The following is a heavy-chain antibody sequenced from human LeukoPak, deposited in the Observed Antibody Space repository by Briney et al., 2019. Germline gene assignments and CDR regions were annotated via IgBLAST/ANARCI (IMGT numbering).Heavy chain of an antibody. Sequence: PGGSLRLSCAASGFTFSSYGMHWVRQPPGKGLEWIGEINHSGSTNYNPSLKSRVTISVDTSKNQFSLKLSSVTAADTAVYYCARGLRYYGSGSYYNGGGYFDYWGQGTLVTVSS. CDR3: ARGLRYYGSGSYYNGGGYFDY. J-gene: IGHJ4*02. D-gene: IGHD3-10*01. CDR2: INHSGST. V-gene: IGHV4-34*01. CDR1: GFTFSSYG.